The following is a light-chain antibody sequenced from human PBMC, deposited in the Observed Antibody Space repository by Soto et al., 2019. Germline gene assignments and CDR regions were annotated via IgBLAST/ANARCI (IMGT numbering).Light chain of an antibody. CDR2: GAS. V-gene: IGKV3-15*01. J-gene: IGKJ4*01. CDR3: QQYNNWLPLP. CDR1: QSVNSN. Sequence: EIVMTQSPATLSVSPGERATLSCRASQSVNSNLAWYQKKRGQAPRLLIYGASTRATGIPARFSGSGSGTEFTLTLSSLQSEDFAIYCCQQYNNWLPLPFGGGNKVESK.